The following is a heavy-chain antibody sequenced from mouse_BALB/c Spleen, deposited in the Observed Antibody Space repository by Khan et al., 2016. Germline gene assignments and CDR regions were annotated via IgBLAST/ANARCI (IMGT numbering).Heavy chain of an antibody. V-gene: IGHV7-3*02. D-gene: IGHD2-3*01. Sequence: EVELVESGGGLVQPGGSLRLSCATSGFTFTDYYMSWVRQPPGKALEWLGFIRNKANGYTTEYSASVKGRFTISRDNSQSIVYLQMNTLRAEDSATYYCASDGYYVDAMDYWGQGTSVTVSS. CDR1: GFTFTDYY. CDR3: ASDGYYVDAMDY. J-gene: IGHJ4*01. CDR2: IRNKANGYTT.